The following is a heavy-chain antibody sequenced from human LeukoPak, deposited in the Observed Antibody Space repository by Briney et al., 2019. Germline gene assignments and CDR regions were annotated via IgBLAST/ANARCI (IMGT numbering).Heavy chain of an antibody. CDR1: GYTFTGYY. V-gene: IGHV1-2*02. Sequence: GASVKVSCKSSGYTFTGYYMHWVRQAPGQGLGWMGWINPKSGGTNYSQKYQGRVTMTRDTSISTAYMELSRLRSDDTAVYYCARGPGETIFGVVITMGNYMDVWGKGSTVTVSS. J-gene: IGHJ6*03. D-gene: IGHD3-3*01. CDR2: INPKSGGT. CDR3: ARGPGETIFGVVITMGNYMDV.